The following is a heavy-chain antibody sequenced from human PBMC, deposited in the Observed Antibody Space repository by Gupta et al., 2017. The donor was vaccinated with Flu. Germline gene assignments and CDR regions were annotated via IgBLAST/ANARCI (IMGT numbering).Heavy chain of an antibody. CDR3: AKDRGSSWIGGWFDP. CDR1: GGTFNSFP. V-gene: IGHV1-69*01. J-gene: IGHJ5*02. Sequence: QVQLVQSGAEVKKPGSSVKVSCKASGGTFNSFPFNWVRQAPGQGLEWMGGIIPFSAVSHYAQRFQGRVTITADESTSTAYMELSSLRSEDTAVYYCAKDRGSSWIGGWFDPWGQGTLVTVSS. CDR2: IIPFSAVS. D-gene: IGHD6-13*01.